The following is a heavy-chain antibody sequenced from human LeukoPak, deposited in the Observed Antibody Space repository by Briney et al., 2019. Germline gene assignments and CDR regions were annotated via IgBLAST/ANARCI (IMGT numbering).Heavy chain of an antibody. CDR3: LGGVGHDAFDI. J-gene: IGHJ3*02. Sequence: SSETLSLTCAVYGGSFSGYYWSWIRQPPGKGLEWIGEINHSGSTNYNPSLKSRVTISVDTSKNQFSLKLSSVTAADTAVYYCLGGVGHDAFDIWGQGTMVTVSS. CDR1: GGSFSGYY. CDR2: INHSGST. D-gene: IGHD3-10*01. V-gene: IGHV4-34*01.